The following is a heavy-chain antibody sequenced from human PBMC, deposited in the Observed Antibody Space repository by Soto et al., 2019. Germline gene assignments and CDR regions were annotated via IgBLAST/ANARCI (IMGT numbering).Heavy chain of an antibody. CDR3: ARGLMAGTY. Sequence: ETLSLTCAAYGGSFSGYYLSWIRQPPGKGLEWIGEINHSGSTNYNPSLKSRVSIPVDTSKNQFSLKRSSVTAPDSAVYYCARGLMAGTYWGQGTLVTVPS. CDR1: GGSFSGYY. V-gene: IGHV4-34*01. D-gene: IGHD6-19*01. CDR2: INHSGST. J-gene: IGHJ4*02.